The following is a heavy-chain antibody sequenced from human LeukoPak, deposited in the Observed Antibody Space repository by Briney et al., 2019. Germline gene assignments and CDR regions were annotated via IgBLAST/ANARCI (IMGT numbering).Heavy chain of an antibody. J-gene: IGHJ4*02. Sequence: ASVKVSCKASGYTFTGWYMHWVQQAPGKGLEWMGLVDPEDGETIYAEKFQGRVTITADTSTDTAYMELSSLRSEDTAVYYCATGGASGSSAASDYWGQGTLVTVSS. V-gene: IGHV1-69-2*01. D-gene: IGHD1-26*01. CDR1: GYTFTGWY. CDR2: VDPEDGET. CDR3: ATGGASGSSAASDY.